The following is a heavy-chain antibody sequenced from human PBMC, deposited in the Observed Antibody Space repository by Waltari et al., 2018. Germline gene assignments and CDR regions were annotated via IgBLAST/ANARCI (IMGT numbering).Heavy chain of an antibody. J-gene: IGHJ6*03. Sequence: QVQLQESGPGLVKPSETLSLTCAVSGYSISSGYYWGWIRQPPGKGREWIGSIYHSGSTYYNPSLKSRVTISVDTSKNQFSLKLSSVTAADTAVYYCARVSGGRKYDSSFSYYYYMDVWGKGTTVTVSS. CDR2: IYHSGST. CDR1: GYSISSGYY. D-gene: IGHD3-22*01. V-gene: IGHV4-38-2*01. CDR3: ARVSGGRKYDSSFSYYYYMDV.